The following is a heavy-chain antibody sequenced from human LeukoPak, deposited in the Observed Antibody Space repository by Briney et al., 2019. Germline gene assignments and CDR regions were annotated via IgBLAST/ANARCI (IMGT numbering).Heavy chain of an antibody. V-gene: IGHV3-9*01. CDR3: AKGHPYYFDY. Sequence: PGGSLRLSCAASGFTFDDYAMHWVRQAPGKGLEWVSGISWNSGSIGYADSVEGRFTISRDNAKNSLYLQMNSLRAEDTALYYCAKGHPYYFDYWGQGTLVTVSS. CDR1: GFTFDDYA. CDR2: ISWNSGSI. J-gene: IGHJ4*02.